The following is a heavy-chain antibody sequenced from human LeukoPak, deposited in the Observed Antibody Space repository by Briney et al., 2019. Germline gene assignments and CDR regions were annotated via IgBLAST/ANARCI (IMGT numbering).Heavy chain of an antibody. CDR3: ARDPEDIDY. CDR2: IDSSSNII. D-gene: IGHD2-15*01. J-gene: IGHJ4*02. Sequence: PGGSLRLSCAASGFTFNAYSMNWVRQAPGKGLEWLSYIDSSSNIIHYADSVKGRFAISRDNDKRSLYLQMNSLRVEDTAVYYCARDPEDIDYWGQGTLVTVSS. CDR1: GFTFNAYS. V-gene: IGHV3-48*01.